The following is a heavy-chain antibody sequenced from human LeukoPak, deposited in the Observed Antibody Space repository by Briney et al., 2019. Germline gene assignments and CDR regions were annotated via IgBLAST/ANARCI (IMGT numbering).Heavy chain of an antibody. CDR3: APLDYSNYFDY. J-gene: IGHJ4*02. D-gene: IGHD4-11*01. CDR2: INPNSGGT. V-gene: IGHV1-2*02. Sequence: SVKVSCKASGYTFTGYYMHWVRQAPGPGLEWRGWINPNSGGTNYAQKFQGRVTMTSDTSISTAYMELTRLSSDDTAVYYCAPLDYSNYFDYWGQGTLVTVSS. CDR1: GYTFTGYY.